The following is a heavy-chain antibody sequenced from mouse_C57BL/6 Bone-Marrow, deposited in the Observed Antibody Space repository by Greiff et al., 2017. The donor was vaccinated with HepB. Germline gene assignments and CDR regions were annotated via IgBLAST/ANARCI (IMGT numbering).Heavy chain of an antibody. CDR2: IRNKANNHAT. J-gene: IGHJ3*01. V-gene: IGHV6-6*01. CDR1: GFTFSDAW. D-gene: IGHD2-1*01. Sequence: EVKLVESGGGLVQPGGSMKLSCAASGFTFSDAWMDWVRQSPEKGLEWVAEIRNKANNHATYYAESVKGRFTISRDDSKSSVYLQMNSLRAEDTGIYYCTRDLLSKAYWGQGTLVTVSA. CDR3: TRDLLSKAY.